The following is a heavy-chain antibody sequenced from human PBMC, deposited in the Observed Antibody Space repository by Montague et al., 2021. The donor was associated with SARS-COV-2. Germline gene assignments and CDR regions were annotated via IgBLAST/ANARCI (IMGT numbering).Heavy chain of an antibody. CDR1: GFSLNTDGVG. CDR3: ALTRVSYDILTGYYHRDAFDI. CDR2: IYWNDDK. Sequence: PALVKPTQTLTLTCVFSGFSLNTDGVGVAWIRRPPGKALEWLALIYWNDDKRYSPSLKSRLTITKDTSKNQVVLTMTNMDPVDTATYYCALTRVSYDILTGYYHRDAFDIWGQGTMVTVSS. J-gene: IGHJ3*02. D-gene: IGHD3-9*01. V-gene: IGHV2-5*01.